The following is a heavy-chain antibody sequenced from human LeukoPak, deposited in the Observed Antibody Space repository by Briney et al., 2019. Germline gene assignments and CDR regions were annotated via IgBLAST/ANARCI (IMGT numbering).Heavy chain of an antibody. V-gene: IGHV3-23*01. CDR1: GFTFSSYS. CDR3: ARNPRLEGWIYFDS. J-gene: IGHJ4*02. Sequence: GGSLRFSCAASGFTFSSYSMSWVRQAPGKGLVWVSSISGSGGRIDYADSVKGRFTISRDNSKNTLSLQMNSLTAEDTAVYYCARNPRLEGWIYFDSWGQGILVTVSS. CDR2: ISGSGGRI. D-gene: IGHD1-1*01.